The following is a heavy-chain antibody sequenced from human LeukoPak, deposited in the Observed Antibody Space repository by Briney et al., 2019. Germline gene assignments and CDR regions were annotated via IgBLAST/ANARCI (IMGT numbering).Heavy chain of an antibody. J-gene: IGHJ4*02. CDR3: TRDLEY. V-gene: IGHV3-7*01. Sequence: GGSLRLSCAASGFTLSGYTINWVRQAPGKGLEWVANIKQDGSETYYMDSVKGRFTISRDNAKNSLYLQMNSLRAEDTAVYYCTRDLEYWGQGTLVTVSS. D-gene: IGHD3-3*01. CDR2: IKQDGSET. CDR1: GFTLSGYT.